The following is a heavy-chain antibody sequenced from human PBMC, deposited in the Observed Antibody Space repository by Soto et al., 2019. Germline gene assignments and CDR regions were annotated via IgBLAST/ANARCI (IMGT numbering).Heavy chain of an antibody. CDR3: ARDWAENLDVWWRNWNGPRGFDP. CDR1: GYTFTSYG. Sequence: GASVKVSCKASGYTFTSYGISWVRQAPGQGLEWMGWISAYNGNTNYAQKLQGRVTMTTDTSTSTAYMELRSLRSDDTAVYYCARDWAENLDVWWRNWNGPRGFDPWGQGTLVTVSS. V-gene: IGHV1-18*01. CDR2: ISAYNGNT. D-gene: IGHD1-1*01. J-gene: IGHJ5*02.